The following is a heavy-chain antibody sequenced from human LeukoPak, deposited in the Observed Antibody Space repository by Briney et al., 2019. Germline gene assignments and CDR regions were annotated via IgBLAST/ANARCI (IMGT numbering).Heavy chain of an antibody. D-gene: IGHD3-9*01. V-gene: IGHV4-31*03. Sequence: SETLSLTCTVSGGSIGSGGYYCSWIRQHPGKGLEWIGYIYYSGSTYYNPSLKSRVTISVDTSKNQFSLKLSSVTAADTAVYYCARLYFDSTYYFDYWGQGTLVTVSS. CDR2: IYYSGST. CDR3: ARLYFDSTYYFDY. CDR1: GGSIGSGGYY. J-gene: IGHJ4*02.